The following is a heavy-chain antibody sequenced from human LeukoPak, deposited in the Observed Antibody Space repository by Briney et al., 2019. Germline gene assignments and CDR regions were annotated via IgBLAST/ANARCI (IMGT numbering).Heavy chain of an antibody. J-gene: IGHJ4*02. CDR1: GGSISSYY. CDR2: IYTSGST. Sequence: SETLSLTCTVSGGSISSYYWSWIRQPAGKGLEWIGRIYTSGSTNYNASLKSRVTMSVDTSKNQFSLTLSSVTAADTAVYYCARGLEWELLFDYWGQGTLITVSS. V-gene: IGHV4-4*07. CDR3: ARGLEWELLFDY. D-gene: IGHD1-26*01.